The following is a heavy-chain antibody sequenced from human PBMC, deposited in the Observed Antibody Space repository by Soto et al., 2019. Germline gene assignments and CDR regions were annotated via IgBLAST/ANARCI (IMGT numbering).Heavy chain of an antibody. D-gene: IGHD1-26*01. J-gene: IGHJ6*02. V-gene: IGHV3-66*01. CDR1: GFTVSSNY. Sequence: LRLSCAASGFTVSSNYMSWVRQAPGKGLEWISIIYSAGNTYYADSVKGRFTISRDNSKNTLYLQMNSLGAEDTAVYYCARDFVVGGPTINYYYGMDVWGQETTVTVSS. CDR3: ARDFVVGGPTINYYYGMDV. CDR2: IYSAGNT.